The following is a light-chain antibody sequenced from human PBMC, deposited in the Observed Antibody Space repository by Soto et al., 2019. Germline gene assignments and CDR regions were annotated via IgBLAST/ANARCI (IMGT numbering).Light chain of an antibody. Sequence: QAVVTQEPSLTVSPGGTVTLTCGSSTGAVTSGHYPYWFQQKPGQAPRTLIYDTNNKHSWTPARFSGSLLGGKAALTLSGAQPEDEAEYYCLLSYSNARVFGGETKVTVL. CDR2: DTN. CDR3: LLSYSNARV. V-gene: IGLV7-46*01. CDR1: TGAVTSGHY. J-gene: IGLJ2*01.